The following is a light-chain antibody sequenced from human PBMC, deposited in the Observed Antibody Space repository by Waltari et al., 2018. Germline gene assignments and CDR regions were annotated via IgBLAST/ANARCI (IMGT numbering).Light chain of an antibody. J-gene: IGLJ3*02. CDR1: SSNIGASYD. Sequence: QSVLTQPPSVSGAPGQRVTISCTGSSSNIGASYDVHWYQRLPGTAPTLLIYGTYNRPSGVPGRFSGSKSGTSASLAITGLQTEDEADYYCQSYDSSLSGWVFGGGTKLTVL. V-gene: IGLV1-40*01. CDR2: GTY. CDR3: QSYDSSLSGWV.